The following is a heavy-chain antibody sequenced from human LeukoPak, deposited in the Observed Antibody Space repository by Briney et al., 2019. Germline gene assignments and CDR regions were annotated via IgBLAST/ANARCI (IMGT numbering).Heavy chain of an antibody. CDR3: ARLASSGWSHCDY. J-gene: IGHJ4*02. CDR1: GGSISSYY. Sequence: PSEPLSLTCTVSGGSISSYYWSWIRQPPGKGPEWIGYIYYSGTTNYNPSLKSRVTISVDTSKNQFSLKLNSVTAADTAVYYCARLASSGWSHCDYWGQGTLVTVSS. V-gene: IGHV4-59*08. D-gene: IGHD6-19*01. CDR2: IYYSGTT.